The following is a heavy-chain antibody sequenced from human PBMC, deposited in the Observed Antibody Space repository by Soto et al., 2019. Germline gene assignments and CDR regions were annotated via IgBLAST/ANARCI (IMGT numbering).Heavy chain of an antibody. D-gene: IGHD5-18*01. CDR1: GDSLTELC. Sequence: ASVRVSCKVSGDSLTELCMHWVRHAPGKGLEWMGGFDPEDGETIYVQKFQGRVTMTEDTSTDTAYMELSSLRSEGTAVYYCATARGKYIDRHRLQAYGGQGSLDTASS. V-gene: IGHV1-24*01. CDR2: FDPEDGET. J-gene: IGHJ4*01. CDR3: ATARGKYIDRHRLQAY.